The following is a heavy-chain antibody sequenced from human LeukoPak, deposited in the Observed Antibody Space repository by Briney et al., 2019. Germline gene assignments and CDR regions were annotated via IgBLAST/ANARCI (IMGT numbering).Heavy chain of an antibody. CDR3: ARVDDILTGYYPPFDY. Sequence: ASVKVSCKASGYTFTGYYMHWVRQAPGQGPEWMGCINPNSGGTNYAQSIQGRAAMTRHTSISPAYMELSRLRSDDTAVYYCARVDDILTGYYPPFDYWGQGTLVTVSS. J-gene: IGHJ4*02. D-gene: IGHD3-9*01. CDR1: GYTFTGYY. CDR2: INPNSGGT. V-gene: IGHV1-2*02.